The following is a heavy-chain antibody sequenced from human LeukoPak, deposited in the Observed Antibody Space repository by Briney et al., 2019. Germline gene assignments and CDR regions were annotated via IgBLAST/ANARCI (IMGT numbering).Heavy chain of an antibody. Sequence: PSETLSLTCTVSGGSISSYYWSWIRQPAGKGLEWIGRIYTSGSTNYNPSLKSRVTMSVDTSKNQFSLKLSSVTVADTAVYYCARGRTIAAAEDNYYMDVWGKGTTVTVSS. D-gene: IGHD6-13*01. CDR2: IYTSGST. CDR3: ARGRTIAAAEDNYYMDV. V-gene: IGHV4-4*07. J-gene: IGHJ6*03. CDR1: GGSISSYY.